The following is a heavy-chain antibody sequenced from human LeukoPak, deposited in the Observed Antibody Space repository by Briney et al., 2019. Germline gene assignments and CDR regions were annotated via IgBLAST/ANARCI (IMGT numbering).Heavy chain of an antibody. CDR2: ISYDGSNK. J-gene: IGHJ4*02. Sequence: GGSLRLSCAASGFTFSSYGMHWVRQAPGKGLEWVAVISYDGSNKYYADSVKGRFTISRDNSKNTLYLQMNSQRAEDTAVYYCAKDLSGYDSAYWGQGTLVTVSS. V-gene: IGHV3-30*18. CDR3: AKDLSGYDSAY. CDR1: GFTFSSYG. D-gene: IGHD5-12*01.